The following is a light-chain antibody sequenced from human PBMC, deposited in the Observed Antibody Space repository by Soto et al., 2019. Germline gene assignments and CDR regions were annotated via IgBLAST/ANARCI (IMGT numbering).Light chain of an antibody. CDR3: TAYVGNDIWV. CDR2: EVT. J-gene: IGLJ3*02. CDR1: SSDVGAYNY. V-gene: IGLV2-8*01. Sequence: QSALTQPPSASGSPGQSVTISCTGTSSDVGAYNYVSWYQQYPGKAPKLMIYEVTKRPSGVPDRFSGSKSGNTASLTVSGLQAEDEAVHYCTAYVGNDIWVFGGGTKVTVL.